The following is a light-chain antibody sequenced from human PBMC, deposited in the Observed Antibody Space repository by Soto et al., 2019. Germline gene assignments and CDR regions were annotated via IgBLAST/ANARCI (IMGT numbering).Light chain of an antibody. CDR1: QSVGSY. Sequence: ESVLTQSPATLSLSPGERVSLSCRASQSVGSYFAWYQQKPGQPPRLLIYDASKRAPGSPARFSGSGSGTDFTLTISSLEPEDFAVYYCQQRSHWPSFTFGPGTPVDV. V-gene: IGKV3-11*01. CDR2: DAS. CDR3: QQRSHWPSFT. J-gene: IGKJ3*01.